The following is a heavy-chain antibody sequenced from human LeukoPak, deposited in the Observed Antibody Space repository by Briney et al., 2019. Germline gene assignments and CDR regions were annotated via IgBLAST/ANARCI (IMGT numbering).Heavy chain of an antibody. CDR3: ASTIDTAMPRYEY. Sequence: SVKVSCKASGGTFSSYAISWVRQAPGQGLEWMGGIIPIFGTANYAQKFQGRVTITADESTSTAYMELSSLRSEDTAVYYCASTIDTAMPRYEYWGQGTLVTVSS. CDR1: GGTFSSYA. J-gene: IGHJ4*02. D-gene: IGHD5-18*01. CDR2: IIPIFGTA. V-gene: IGHV1-69*01.